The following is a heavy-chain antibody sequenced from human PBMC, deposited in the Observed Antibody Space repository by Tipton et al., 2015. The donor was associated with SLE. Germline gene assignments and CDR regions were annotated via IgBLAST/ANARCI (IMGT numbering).Heavy chain of an antibody. CDR3: ARDTRDWFLSES. CDR1: GGSITNDNHY. CDR2: IYASGST. Sequence: LRLSCTVSGGSITNDNHYWSWIRQPAGKGLEWIGRIYASGSTNYNPSLKSRLTISVDTSKNQFSLNLSSVTAADTAVYYCARDTRDWFLSESWGQGALATVSS. J-gene: IGHJ4*02. V-gene: IGHV4-61*02. D-gene: IGHD3-9*01.